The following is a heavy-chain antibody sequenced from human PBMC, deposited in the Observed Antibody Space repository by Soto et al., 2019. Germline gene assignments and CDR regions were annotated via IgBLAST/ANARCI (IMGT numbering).Heavy chain of an antibody. CDR3: SNVPADFYGDYVVWFDP. CDR2: ISGSGGST. CDR1: GFTFSSYA. D-gene: IGHD4-17*01. V-gene: IGHV3-23*01. Sequence: PGGSLRHSCAASGFTFSSYAMSWVRQAPGKGLEWVSAISGSGGSTYYADNVKGRFTISRDNSKNTLNLQMNSLRADDTAVYFCSNVPADFYGDYVVWFDPWGQGTLVTVSS. J-gene: IGHJ5*02.